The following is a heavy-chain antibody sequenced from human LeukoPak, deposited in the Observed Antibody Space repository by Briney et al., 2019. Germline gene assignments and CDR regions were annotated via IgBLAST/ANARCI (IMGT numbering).Heavy chain of an antibody. Sequence: SLRLSCXASGFTXXSYALSWVRQAPGKGLEWVSAISGSGGGTCYADSVKGRFTISRDNAKNTLYLQMNSLRAEDTAVYYCARGIFERVYAFDIWGQGTMVTVSS. J-gene: IGHJ3*02. V-gene: IGHV3-23*01. CDR1: GFTXXSYA. CDR3: ARGIFERVYAFDI. CDR2: ISGSGGGT. D-gene: IGHD3-3*01.